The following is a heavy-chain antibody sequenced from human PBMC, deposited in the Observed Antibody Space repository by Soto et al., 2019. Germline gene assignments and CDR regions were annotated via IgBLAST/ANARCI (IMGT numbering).Heavy chain of an antibody. CDR3: ARDKGGYDYGDYHTNYYYYYMDV. CDR1: GGTFSSYT. CDR2: IIPILGIA. V-gene: IGHV1-69*04. J-gene: IGHJ6*03. Sequence: ASVKVSCKASGGTFSSYTISWVRQAPGQGLEWMGRIIPILGIANYAQKFQGRVTITADKSTSTAYMELSSLRSEDTAVYYCARDKGGYDYGDYHTNYYYYYMDVWGKGTTVTVSS. D-gene: IGHD5-12*01.